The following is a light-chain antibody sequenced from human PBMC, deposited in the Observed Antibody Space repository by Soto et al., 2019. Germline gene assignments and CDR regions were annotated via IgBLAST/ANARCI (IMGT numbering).Light chain of an antibody. CDR1: QSITNS. Sequence: DIQMTQSPSTLSASIGDRVTIACRASQSITNSLAWYQQKPGKAPKLLIYEASTLENGVPSRFSGSGSGTEFTLTISSLQPDDFATYYCQQYNSYSEFTFVQGTKLEIK. CDR3: QQYNSYSEFT. CDR2: EAS. J-gene: IGKJ2*01. V-gene: IGKV1-5*03.